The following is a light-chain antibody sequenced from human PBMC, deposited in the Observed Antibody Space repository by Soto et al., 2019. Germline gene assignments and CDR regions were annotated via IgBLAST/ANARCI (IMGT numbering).Light chain of an antibody. V-gene: IGLV1-40*01. CDR1: SSNIGAGYD. CDR2: ANS. J-gene: IGLJ1*01. Sequence: QSVLTQPPSVSGAPGQRVIISCTGTSSNIGAGYDVHWYQQLPGTAPKLLINANSNRPSGVPDRFSGSKSGTSASLAITGLQAEDEADYYCQSYDSSLSGYVFGTGTQLTVL. CDR3: QSYDSSLSGYV.